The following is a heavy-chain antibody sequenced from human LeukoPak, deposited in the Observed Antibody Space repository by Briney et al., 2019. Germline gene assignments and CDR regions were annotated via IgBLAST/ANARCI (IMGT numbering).Heavy chain of an antibody. CDR2: IYLGDSHA. Sequence: GESLKISCKSSGYTITTYWIGWVRQMPGKGLEWLGLIYLGDSHATTSPSSFQGQVTISADKSISTAYLQWSSLKASDSAMYYCTMAVQGTTYFDQWGQGIRVTVSS. CDR3: TMAVQGTTYFDQ. J-gene: IGHJ4*02. D-gene: IGHD2/OR15-2a*01. CDR1: GYTITTYW. V-gene: IGHV5-51*01.